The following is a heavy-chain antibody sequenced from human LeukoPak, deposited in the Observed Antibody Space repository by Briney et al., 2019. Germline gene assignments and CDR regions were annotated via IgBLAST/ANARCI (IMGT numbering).Heavy chain of an antibody. CDR2: IYTSGST. CDR1: GGSISSYY. Sequence: SETLSLTCTVSGGSISSYYWSWIRQPAGNGLEWIGRIYTSGSTNYNPSLKSRVTMSVDTSKNQFSLKLSSVTAADTAVYYCARESYYGSGSLNWFDPWGQGTLVTVSS. J-gene: IGHJ5*02. D-gene: IGHD3-10*01. CDR3: ARESYYGSGSLNWFDP. V-gene: IGHV4-4*07.